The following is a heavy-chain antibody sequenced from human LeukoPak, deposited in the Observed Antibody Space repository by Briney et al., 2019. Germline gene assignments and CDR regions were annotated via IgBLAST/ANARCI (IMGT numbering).Heavy chain of an antibody. J-gene: IGHJ4*02. V-gene: IGHV3-7*03. Sequence: GGSLRLSCAASGFTFSSYWMSWVRQAPGKGLEWVANIKQDGSEKYYVDSVKGRSTISRDNAKNSLYLQMNSLRAEDTAVYYCARDTHEWELFNLDYWGQGTLVTVSS. CDR2: IKQDGSEK. CDR1: GFTFSSYW. CDR3: ARDTHEWELFNLDY. D-gene: IGHD1-26*01.